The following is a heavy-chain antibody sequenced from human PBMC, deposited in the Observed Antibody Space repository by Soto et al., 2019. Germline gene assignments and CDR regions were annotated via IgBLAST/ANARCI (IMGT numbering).Heavy chain of an antibody. CDR3: AREIDYYDSSGYCTSLHHAFDI. CDR1: GFTFDTYS. D-gene: IGHD3-22*01. J-gene: IGHJ3*02. V-gene: IGHV3-48*02. Sequence: EVQLVESGGGLVQPGGFLRLSCAASGFTFDTYSMNWVSQAPGKGLEWFSSISSISSNIYYTDSVKGRFTISRDNAKNSLYVQMNNLRDEGTAVYYFAREIDYYDSSGYCTSLHHAFDIWGQGTMVNVSS. CDR2: ISSISSNI.